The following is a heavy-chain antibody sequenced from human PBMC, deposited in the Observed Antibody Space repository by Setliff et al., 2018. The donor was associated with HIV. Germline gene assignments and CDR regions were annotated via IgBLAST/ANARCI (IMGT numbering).Heavy chain of an antibody. D-gene: IGHD2-15*01. CDR2: IYYSGRT. Sequence: PSETLSLTCTASGDSLSGYYWNWIRQPPGKGLEWIGYIYYSGRTDYNPSFRRRASISLDTSKNQFSLKLNSVTAADSAIYYCARGWELLPYWALNVWGKGTTVTVSS. CDR1: GDSLSGYY. V-gene: IGHV4-59*01. J-gene: IGHJ6*04. CDR3: ARGWELLPYWALNV.